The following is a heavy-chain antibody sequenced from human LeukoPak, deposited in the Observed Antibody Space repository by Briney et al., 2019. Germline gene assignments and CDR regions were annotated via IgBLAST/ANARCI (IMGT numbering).Heavy chain of an antibody. CDR3: ATVGYVWGSYRPFDY. D-gene: IGHD3-16*02. Sequence: ASVKVSCKVSGYTLTELSMHWVRQAPGKGLEWMGGFDPEDGETIYAQKFQGRVTMTEDTSTDTAYMELSSLRSEDTAVYYCATVGYVWGSYRPFDYWGQGTLVTVSS. J-gene: IGHJ4*02. V-gene: IGHV1-24*01. CDR1: GYTLTELS. CDR2: FDPEDGET.